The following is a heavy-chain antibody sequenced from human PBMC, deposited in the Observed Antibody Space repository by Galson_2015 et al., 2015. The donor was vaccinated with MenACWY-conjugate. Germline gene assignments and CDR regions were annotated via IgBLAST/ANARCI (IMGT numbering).Heavy chain of an antibody. V-gene: IGHV3-74*01. Sequence: SLRLSCAASGFTFNSYWMHWVRQPPGKGLEWVSYIKGDGSFSNYADSVKGRFTISTDNAKNMVYLQMNGLRDEDTAVYFCASENNWSVDSWGQGTLVTVSS. J-gene: IGHJ4*02. CDR3: ASENNWSVDS. CDR1: GFTFNSYW. D-gene: IGHD1-1*01. CDR2: IKGDGSFS.